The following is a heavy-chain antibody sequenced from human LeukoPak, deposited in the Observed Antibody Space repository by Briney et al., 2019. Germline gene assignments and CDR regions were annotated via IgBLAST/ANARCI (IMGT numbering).Heavy chain of an antibody. J-gene: IGHJ5*02. D-gene: IGHD6-25*01. V-gene: IGHV4-39*01. CDR1: GGSISRSRFY. Sequence: SETLSLTCTVSGGSISRSRFYWGWIRQPPGKGLEWIGSIHYSGSTYYNPSLKSRVTISVDTSKNQFSLKLSSVTAADTAVYYCARLGYVSGYLGPWGQGALVTVSS. CDR2: IHYSGST. CDR3: ARLGYVSGYLGP.